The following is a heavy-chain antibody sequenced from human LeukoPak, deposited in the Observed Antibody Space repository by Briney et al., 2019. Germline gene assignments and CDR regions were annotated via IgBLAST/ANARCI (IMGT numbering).Heavy chain of an antibody. CDR2: IYHSGST. CDR3: ARVDSITIFGVGSAFFDY. J-gene: IGHJ4*02. V-gene: IGHV4-38-2*01. Sequence: PSETLSLTCAVSGYSISSGYYWGWIRQPPGKGLEWIGSIYHSGSTYYNPSLKSRVTISVDTSKNQFSPKLSSVTAADTAVYYCARVDSITIFGVGSAFFDYWGQGTLVTVSS. CDR1: GYSISSGYY. D-gene: IGHD3-3*01.